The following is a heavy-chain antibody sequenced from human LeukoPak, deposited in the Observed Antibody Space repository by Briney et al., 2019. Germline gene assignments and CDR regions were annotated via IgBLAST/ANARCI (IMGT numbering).Heavy chain of an antibody. V-gene: IGHV4-59*01. CDR3: ARGVASSSWGI. CDR1: GGSITSYY. J-gene: IGHJ4*02. Sequence: SETLSLTCTVSGGSITSYYWSWIRQPPGKGLEWIGYIYYSGSTNYNPSLKSRVTISVDTSKNQFSLKLSSVTAADTAVYYCARGVASSSWGIWGQGTLVTVSS. D-gene: IGHD6-13*01. CDR2: IYYSGST.